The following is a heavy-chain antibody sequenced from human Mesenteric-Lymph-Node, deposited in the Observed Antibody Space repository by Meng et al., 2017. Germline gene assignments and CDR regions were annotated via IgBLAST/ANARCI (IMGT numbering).Heavy chain of an antibody. V-gene: IGHV3-11*01. CDR1: CFTFSDYY. D-gene: IGHD6-19*01. J-gene: IGHJ4*02. CDR3: TTSSGWYCY. CDR2: ISSSGSTI. Sequence: HVKLLGPGLGGVEPRGALRLSCAAFCFTFSDYYIGWIRQAPRKGLEWVSYISSSGSTIYYADSVKGRFTITRDNSKNTLYLQMNSLRAEDTAVYYCTTSSGWYCYWGQGTLVTVSS.